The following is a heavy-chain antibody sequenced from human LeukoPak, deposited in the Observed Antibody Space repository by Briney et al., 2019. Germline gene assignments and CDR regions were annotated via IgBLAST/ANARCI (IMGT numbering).Heavy chain of an antibody. CDR3: ARDVVVVVATDSNFDY. D-gene: IGHD2-15*01. Sequence: GGSLRLSCEASGFTFSSYSMTWVRQAPGKGLEWVAFISSMSGRYIYYAESLKGRFTISRDNAKNSLYLQMNSLRPEDTAVYYCARDVVVVVATDSNFDYWGRGTLVTVSS. CDR1: GFTFSSYS. V-gene: IGHV3-21*01. CDR2: ISSMSGRYI. J-gene: IGHJ4*02.